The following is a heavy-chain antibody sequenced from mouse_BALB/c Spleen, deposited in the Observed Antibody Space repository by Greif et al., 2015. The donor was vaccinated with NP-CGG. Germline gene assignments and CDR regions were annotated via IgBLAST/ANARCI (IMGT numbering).Heavy chain of an antibody. Sequence: EVKLMESGGGLVQPGGSMKLSCVASGFTFSNYWMNWVRQSPEKGLEWVAEIRLKSNNYATHYAESVKGRFTITRDDSKSSVYLQMNNLRAEDTGIYYCTTGSAYWGQGTLVTVSA. CDR3: TTGSAY. J-gene: IGHJ3*01. CDR2: IRLKSNNYAT. CDR1: GFTFSNYW. V-gene: IGHV6-6*02.